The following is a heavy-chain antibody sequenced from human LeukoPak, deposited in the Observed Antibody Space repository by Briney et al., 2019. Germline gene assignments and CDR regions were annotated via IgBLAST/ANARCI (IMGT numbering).Heavy chain of an antibody. CDR1: GFTFSSYA. D-gene: IGHD3-22*01. V-gene: IGHV3-30-3*01. J-gene: IGHJ4*02. CDR3: ATHYYDSSGYYSPDY. CDR2: ISHDGSNK. Sequence: PGGSLRLSCAASGFTFSSYAMHWVRQAPGKGLEWVTIISHDGSNKYYADSVKGRFTISRDNSKNTLYLQMNSLRAEDMAVYYCATHYYDSSGYYSPDYWGQGTLVTVSS.